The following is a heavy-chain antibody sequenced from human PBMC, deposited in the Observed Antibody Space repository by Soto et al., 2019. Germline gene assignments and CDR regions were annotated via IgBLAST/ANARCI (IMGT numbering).Heavy chain of an antibody. CDR1: GGSISSYH. J-gene: IGHJ4*02. D-gene: IGHD1-26*01. CDR2: VFYTGST. V-gene: IGHV4-59*01. Sequence: WETLSLTFTVSGGSISSYHWSWIRQSPGKGLEWIGYVFYTGSTKYNPALKRRVTISVDTSKNQFSLKLSSVSAADTGLYYCARSYRGPFYGYDNWGQGILVTVSS. CDR3: ARSYRGPFYGYDN.